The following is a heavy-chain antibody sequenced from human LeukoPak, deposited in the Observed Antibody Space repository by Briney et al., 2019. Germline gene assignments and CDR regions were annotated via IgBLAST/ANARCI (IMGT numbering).Heavy chain of an antibody. CDR1: GNSISSGDNY. CDR2: IYTSGST. D-gene: IGHD3-22*01. Sequence: SQTLSLTCTVAGNSISSGDNYWSWIRQPAGKGLEWIGRIYTSGSTNYNPSLKSRVTISGDTSKNQFSLRLSSVTAADTAVYYCARGTYYHGSSGHYYDSIYFDYWGQGTLVTVSS. J-gene: IGHJ4*02. CDR3: ARGTYYHGSSGHYYDSIYFDY. V-gene: IGHV4-61*02.